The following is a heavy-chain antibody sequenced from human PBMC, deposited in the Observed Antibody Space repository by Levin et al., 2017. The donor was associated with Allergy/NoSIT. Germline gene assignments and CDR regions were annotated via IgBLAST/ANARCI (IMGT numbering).Heavy chain of an antibody. D-gene: IGHD5-12*01. J-gene: IGHJ6*02. Sequence: GESLKISCAASGFTFSSFVMHWVRQAPGKGLEWVAVISYDGSNKYYAESVKGRSTISRDNSKNTLYLQMNSLRAEDSAVYYCAKDRGVYSDYGYYDMDVWGQGTTVTVSS. CDR3: AKDRGVYSDYGYYDMDV. CDR2: ISYDGSNK. CDR1: GFTFSSFV. V-gene: IGHV3-30*18.